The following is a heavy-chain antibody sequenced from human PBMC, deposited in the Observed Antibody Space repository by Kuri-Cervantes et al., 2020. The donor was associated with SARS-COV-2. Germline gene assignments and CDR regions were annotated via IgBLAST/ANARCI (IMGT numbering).Heavy chain of an antibody. CDR1: GFTFSSYA. V-gene: IGHV3-30-3*01. D-gene: IGHD6-19*01. CDR3: ARDIAPGYSSGWVYYYYGMDV. Sequence: GESLKISCAAFGFTFSSYAMHWVRQAPGKGLEWVAVISYDGSNKYYADSVKGRFTISRDNSKNTLYLQMNSLRAEDTAVYYCARDIAPGYSSGWVYYYYGMDVWGQGTTVTVSS. J-gene: IGHJ6*02. CDR2: ISYDGSNK.